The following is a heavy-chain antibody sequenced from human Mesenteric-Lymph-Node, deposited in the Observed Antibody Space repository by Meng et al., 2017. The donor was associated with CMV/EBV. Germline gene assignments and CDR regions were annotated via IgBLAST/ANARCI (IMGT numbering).Heavy chain of an antibody. D-gene: IGHD6-19*01. V-gene: IGHV1-2*02. J-gene: IGHJ1*01. CDR3: ARVKVAGTFYFQH. CDR1: GYTFTGYY. Sequence: ASVKVSCKASGYTFTGYYIHWVRQAPGQGLEWMGWINPYSGGTNYAQKFQGRVTMTRDTSISTAYMELSSLRSDDTALYYCARVKVAGTFYFQHWGQGTPVTVSS. CDR2: INPYSGGT.